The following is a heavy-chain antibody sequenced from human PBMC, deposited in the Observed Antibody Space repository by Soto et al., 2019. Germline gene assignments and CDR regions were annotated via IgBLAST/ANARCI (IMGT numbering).Heavy chain of an antibody. CDR3: ARSRYYCSSTSCYPGTFDP. Sequence: SGPTLVNPTQTLTLTCTFSGFSLSTSGMRVSWIRQPPGKALEWLARIDWDDDKFYSTSLKTWLTISKDTSKNQVVLTMTNMDPVDTATYYCARSRYYCSSTSCYPGTFDPWGQGTLVTAPQ. CDR2: IDWDDDK. V-gene: IGHV2-70*04. J-gene: IGHJ5*02. D-gene: IGHD2-2*01. CDR1: GFSLSTSGMR.